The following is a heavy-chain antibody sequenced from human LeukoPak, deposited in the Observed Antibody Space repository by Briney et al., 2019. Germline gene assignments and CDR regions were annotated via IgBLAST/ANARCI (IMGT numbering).Heavy chain of an antibody. CDR3: ARNDYGDYVPLDYYYYYMDV. D-gene: IGHD4-17*01. V-gene: IGHV4-30-4*08. CDR1: GGSIGSGDYY. Sequence: PSETLSLTCTVSGGSIGSGDYYWSWIRQPPGKGLEWIGYIYYSGSTYYNPSLKSRVTISVDTSKNQFSLKLSSVTAADTAVYYCARNDYGDYVPLDYYYYYMDVWGKGTTVTVSS. J-gene: IGHJ6*03. CDR2: IYYSGST.